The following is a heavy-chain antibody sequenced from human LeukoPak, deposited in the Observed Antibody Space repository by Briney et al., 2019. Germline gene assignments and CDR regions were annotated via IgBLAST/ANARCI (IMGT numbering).Heavy chain of an antibody. V-gene: IGHV1-2*02. J-gene: IGHJ4*02. D-gene: IGHD2-15*01. CDR2: VNPKSGGT. CDR3: ASSGCSGGTCYFPDY. CDR1: GYTFTDYY. Sequence: ASVKVSCKASGYTFTDYYVHWVRQAPGQGLEWMGWVNPKSGGTNYAQKLQGRVTMTTDTSTSTAYMELRSLRSDDTAVYYCASSGCSGGTCYFPDYWGQGTLVTVSS.